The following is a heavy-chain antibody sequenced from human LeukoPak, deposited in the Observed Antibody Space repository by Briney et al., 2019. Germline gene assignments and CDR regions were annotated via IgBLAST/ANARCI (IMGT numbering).Heavy chain of an antibody. CDR2: IRNKANSYTT. CDR3: ARGASSHNTGYYYGLDV. Sequence: GGSLRLSCAASGFTFSSYAMSWVRQAPGKGLEWVGRIRNKANSYTTEYAASVKGRFTVSRDDSQNSLYLQMNSLKTDDTAVYYRARGASSHNTGYYYGLDVWGQGTTVAVSS. D-gene: IGHD2-2*01. V-gene: IGHV3-72*01. J-gene: IGHJ6*02. CDR1: GFTFSSYA.